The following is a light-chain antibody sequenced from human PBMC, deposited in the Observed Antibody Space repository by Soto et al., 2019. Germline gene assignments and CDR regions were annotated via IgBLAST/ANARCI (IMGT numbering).Light chain of an antibody. CDR3: QQYFEWPPMT. J-gene: IGKJ1*01. V-gene: IGKV3-15*01. CDR1: ETVATN. CDR2: GAS. Sequence: EVVMTQSPATLSVSPGERATLSCRASETVATNLAWYQQKPGQAPRLLISGASTRAAGISDRFRGSGSGTEFTRTSSSLRSEDSASYYCQQYFEWPPMTFGQGTKVEI.